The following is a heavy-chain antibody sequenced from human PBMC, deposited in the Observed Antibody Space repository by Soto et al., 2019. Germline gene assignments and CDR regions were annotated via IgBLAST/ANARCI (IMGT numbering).Heavy chain of an antibody. CDR3: AKEFFSPQAYWFFDL. J-gene: IGHJ2*01. V-gene: IGHV3-30*18. CDR1: GFTYSTFG. Sequence: QVQLVESGGGVVQPGRSLRLSCAASGFTYSTFGMHWVRQAPGKGLEGVAVIAADGLAQYYADSVKGRFTISRDNSENTLFLQMNNLGAEDTAVYYCAKEFFSPQAYWFFDLWGRGTLVTVSS. CDR2: IAADGLAQ. D-gene: IGHD3-3*01.